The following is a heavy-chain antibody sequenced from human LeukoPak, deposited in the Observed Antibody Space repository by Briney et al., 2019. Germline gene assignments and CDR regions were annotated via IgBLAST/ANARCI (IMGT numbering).Heavy chain of an antibody. Sequence: ASVKVSCKASGYTFTSYGISWVRQAPGQELEWMGWISAYNGNTNYAQKLQGRVTMTTDTSTSTAYMELRSLRSDDTAVYYCARDKDIVVVPAALPIEYYYGMDVWGQGTTVTVSS. CDR2: ISAYNGNT. CDR3: ARDKDIVVVPAALPIEYYYGMDV. V-gene: IGHV1-18*01. D-gene: IGHD2-2*01. CDR1: GYTFTSYG. J-gene: IGHJ6*02.